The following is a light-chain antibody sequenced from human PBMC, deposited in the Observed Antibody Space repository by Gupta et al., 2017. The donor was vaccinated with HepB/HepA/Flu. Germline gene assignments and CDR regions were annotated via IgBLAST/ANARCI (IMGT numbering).Light chain of an antibody. V-gene: IGLV1-47*01. CDR2: RNL. CDR3: AAWDDSLRGVV. Sequence: QSVLTQPPSMSGAPGQGVRMSCFGSSSNIGCNYVFWFKQVPGMAPRLLLYRNLERPSGVPDRVSGSKFGTSASLAISGLRSGDEADYYCAAWDDSLRGVVFGGGTKLTVL. J-gene: IGLJ2*01. CDR1: SSNIGCNY.